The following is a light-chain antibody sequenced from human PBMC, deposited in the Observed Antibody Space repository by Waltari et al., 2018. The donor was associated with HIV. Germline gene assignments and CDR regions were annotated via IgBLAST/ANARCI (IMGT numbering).Light chain of an antibody. J-gene: IGLJ3*02. CDR2: GNS. CDR3: QSYDSSLSNWV. Sequence: QSVLTQPPSVSGAPGQRVTISCTGSSSNIGAGYDVHWYQQLPGTAPKLLIYGNSNRPSGVPDRFSGSKSGTSASLVITGLQPDDETDYYCQSYDSSLSNWVFGGGTKVTVL. V-gene: IGLV1-40*01. CDR1: SSNIGAGYD.